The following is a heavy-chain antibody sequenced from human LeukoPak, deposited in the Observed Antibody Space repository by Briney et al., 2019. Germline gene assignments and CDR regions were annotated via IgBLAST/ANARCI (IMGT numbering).Heavy chain of an antibody. D-gene: IGHD3-10*01. J-gene: IGHJ4*02. Sequence: GGSLRLSCGASGFTFSNYGLSWVRQAPGRGLEWVSGISGGAVSTNYADSVKGRFTISRDNSKNTLYLQMNSLRAEDTAVYYCAKPRDYYGPFAYWGQGTLVTVSS. CDR2: ISGGAVST. CDR3: AKPRDYYGPFAY. CDR1: GFTFSNYG. V-gene: IGHV3-23*01.